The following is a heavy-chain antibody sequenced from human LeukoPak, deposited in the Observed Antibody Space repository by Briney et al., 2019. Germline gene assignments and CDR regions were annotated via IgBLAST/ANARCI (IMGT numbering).Heavy chain of an antibody. CDR3: ARPYYYGSGSYHPFDY. CDR2: INHSGST. V-gene: IGHV4-34*01. J-gene: IGHJ4*02. Sequence: MTSETLSLTCAVYGGSFSGYYWSWIRQPPGKGLEWIGEINHSGSTNYNPSLKSRVTISVDTSKNQFSLKLSSVTAADTAVYYCARPYYYGSGSYHPFDYWGQGTLVTVSS. D-gene: IGHD3-10*01. CDR1: GGSFSGYY.